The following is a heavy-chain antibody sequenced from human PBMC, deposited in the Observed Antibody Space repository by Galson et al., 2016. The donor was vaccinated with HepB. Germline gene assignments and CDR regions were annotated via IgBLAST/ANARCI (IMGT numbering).Heavy chain of an antibody. CDR1: GFIFSNYW. J-gene: IGHJ6*02. Sequence: SLRLSCAASGFIFSNYWMHWVRQAPGKGLVWVSRINSDGSSTSYADSVKGRFTISRDNAKNTLYLQMNSLRAEDTAVYYCASRSPPPDYDYYCMDVWGQGTTVTVSS. V-gene: IGHV3-74*01. CDR2: INSDGSST. CDR3: ASRSPPPDYDYYCMDV.